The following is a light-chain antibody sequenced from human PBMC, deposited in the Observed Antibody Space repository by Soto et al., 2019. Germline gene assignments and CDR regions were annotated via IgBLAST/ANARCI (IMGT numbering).Light chain of an antibody. CDR1: STDFVSYNR. V-gene: IGLV2-18*01. Sequence: QSVLTQPPSVSGSHGQSVTISCTGTSTDFVSYNRVSWYQQPPGTAPKLIIYEASNRPSGVPDRFSGSKSGNTASLTISGLQAADEADYYCSLYTSENTYVFGTGTKVTVL. CDR3: SLYTSENTYV. CDR2: EAS. J-gene: IGLJ1*01.